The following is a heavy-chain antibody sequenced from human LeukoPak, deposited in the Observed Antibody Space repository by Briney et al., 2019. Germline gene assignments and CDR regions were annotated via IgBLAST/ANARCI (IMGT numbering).Heavy chain of an antibody. CDR2: IIPIFGTA. J-gene: IGHJ4*02. V-gene: IGHV1-69*05. CDR3: ARGITGPGVAVIEGAFDS. CDR1: GGTFSSYA. Sequence: SVEVSCKASGGTFSSYAISWVRQAPGQGLEWMGGIIPIFGTANYAQKFQGRVTITTDESTSTAYMELSSLRSEDTAVYYCARGITGPGVAVIEGAFDSWGQGTLITVSS. D-gene: IGHD2-21*01.